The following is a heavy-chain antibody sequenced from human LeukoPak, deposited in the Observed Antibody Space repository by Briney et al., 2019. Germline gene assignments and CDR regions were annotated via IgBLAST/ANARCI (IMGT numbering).Heavy chain of an antibody. CDR3: ARDKSRLRALDY. D-gene: IGHD3-3*01. CDR2: IIPIFGTA. Sequence: SVKVSCKASGYTFTGYYMHWVRQAPGQGLEWMGGIIPIFGTANYAQKFQGRVTITADESTSTAYMELSSLRSEDTAVYYCARDKSRLRALDYWGQGTLVTVSS. J-gene: IGHJ4*02. CDR1: GYTFTGYY. V-gene: IGHV1-69*13.